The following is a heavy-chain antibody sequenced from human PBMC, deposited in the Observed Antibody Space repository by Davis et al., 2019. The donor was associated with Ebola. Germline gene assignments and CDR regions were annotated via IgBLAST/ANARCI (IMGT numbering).Heavy chain of an antibody. J-gene: IGHJ4*02. D-gene: IGHD5-24*01. CDR3: ARVSRWLQLNYDY. CDR1: GFTFSSYA. Sequence: GESLKISCAASGFTFSSYAMHWVRQAPGKGLEWVAVISYDGSNKYYADSVKGRFTISRDNSKNTLYLQMNSLRAEDTAVYYCARVSRWLQLNYDYWGQGTLVTVSS. CDR2: ISYDGSNK. V-gene: IGHV3-30*04.